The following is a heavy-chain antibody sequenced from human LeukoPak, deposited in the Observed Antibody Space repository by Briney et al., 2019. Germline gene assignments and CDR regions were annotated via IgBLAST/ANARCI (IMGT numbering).Heavy chain of an antibody. J-gene: IGHJ5*02. V-gene: IGHV1-2*04. D-gene: IGHD2-15*01. CDR3: ARESYCSGGSCYSGWFDP. CDR1: GYTFTGYY. CDR2: INPNSGGT. Sequence: ASVKVSCKASGYTFTGYYMHWVRQAPGQGLAWMGWINPNSGGTNYAQKFQGWVTMTRDTSISTAYMELSRLRSDDTAVYYCARESYCSGGSCYSGWFDPWGQGTLVTVSS.